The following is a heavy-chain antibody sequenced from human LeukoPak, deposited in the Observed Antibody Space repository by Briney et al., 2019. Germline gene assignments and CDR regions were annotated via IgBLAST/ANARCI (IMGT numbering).Heavy chain of an antibody. D-gene: IGHD3-16*02. Sequence: QAGGSLRLSCAASGFTFSSFAMSWVRQAPGQGLEWVSAISDNSGNTYYADSVKGRFTISRDNSENTLYLQMNSLRTEDTAVYYCARDKFWSVGLRLGEFSAPYVFDYWGQGTRVTVSS. CDR1: GFTFSSFA. CDR3: ARDKFWSVGLRLGEFSAPYVFDY. CDR2: ISDNSGNT. J-gene: IGHJ4*02. V-gene: IGHV3-23*01.